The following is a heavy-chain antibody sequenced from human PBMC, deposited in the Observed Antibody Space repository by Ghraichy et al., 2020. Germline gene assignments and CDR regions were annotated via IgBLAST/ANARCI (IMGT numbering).Heavy chain of an antibody. D-gene: IGHD3-3*01. CDR1: SGSISSYY. J-gene: IGHJ6*04. CDR3: ARSVGGRFPDV. V-gene: IGHV4-59*01. Sequence: TLSLTCTVSSGSISSYYWSWIRQPPGKGLEWLGYIYYSGGTNYNPSLKSRVTISVDTSKNQFSLKLSSVTAADTAVYYCARSVGGRFPDVWGKGTTVTVSS. CDR2: IYYSGGT.